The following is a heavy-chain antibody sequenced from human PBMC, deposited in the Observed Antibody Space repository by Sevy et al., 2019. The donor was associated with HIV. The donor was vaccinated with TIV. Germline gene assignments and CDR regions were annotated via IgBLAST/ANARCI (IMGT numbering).Heavy chain of an antibody. CDR3: ERDRRFCGNECYLYYYYGMDV. Sequence: GGSLRLSCAASGFNVNDNYMTWVRQAPGKGLEWVSIIHADGSSYYADSVKGRFTMSRDDSKNIVKLQMNSLRADDTAVYYCERDRRFCGNECYLYYYYGMDVWGQGTAVTVSS. V-gene: IGHV3-53*01. D-gene: IGHD3-16*02. CDR2: IHADGSS. CDR1: GFNVNDNY. J-gene: IGHJ6*02.